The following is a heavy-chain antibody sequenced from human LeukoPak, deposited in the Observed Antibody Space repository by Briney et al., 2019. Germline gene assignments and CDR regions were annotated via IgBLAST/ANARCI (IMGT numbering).Heavy chain of an antibody. CDR3: ARQVGATPLLNY. CDR2: IYPGDSDT. V-gene: IGHV5-51*01. J-gene: IGHJ4*02. Sequence: GESLTISCKGSGYTFNTYLIVWVRQMPGKGLEWMGIIYPGDSDTRYSPSFQGQVTISADKSISTAYLQWSSLKASDTAMYYCARQVGATPLLNYWGQGTLVTVSS. D-gene: IGHD1-26*01. CDR1: GYTFNTYL.